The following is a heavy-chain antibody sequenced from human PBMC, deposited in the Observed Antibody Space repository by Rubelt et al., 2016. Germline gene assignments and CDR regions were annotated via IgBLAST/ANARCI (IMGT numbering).Heavy chain of an antibody. V-gene: IGHV1-18*01. CDR2: ISAYNGNT. Sequence: QVQLVQSGAEVKKPGASVKVSCKASGYTFTSYGISWVRQAPGQGLEGMGWISAYNGNTNYAQKLQGRVTMTTDTSTSTAYMGLRSLRSDDTAVYYCARNLIMITFGGVIVPPDYWGQGTLVTVSS. CDR1: GYTFTSYG. J-gene: IGHJ4*02. D-gene: IGHD3-16*02. CDR3: ARNLIMITFGGVIVPPDY.